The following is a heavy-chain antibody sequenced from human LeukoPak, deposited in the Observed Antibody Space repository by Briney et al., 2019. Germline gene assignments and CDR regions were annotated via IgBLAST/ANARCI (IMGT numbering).Heavy chain of an antibody. CDR1: GFTFSDYY. J-gene: IGHJ4*02. D-gene: IGHD5-18*01. V-gene: IGHV3-11*01. Sequence: PGGSLRLSCAASGFTFSDYYMSWIRQAPGKGLEWVSYITSSGSSKNYADSVKGRFTISRDNAKNSVYLQMNGLRAEDTAVYYCARGGGYSFGPTELDFWGQGTLVTVSS. CDR2: ITSSGSSK. CDR3: ARGGGYSFGPTELDF.